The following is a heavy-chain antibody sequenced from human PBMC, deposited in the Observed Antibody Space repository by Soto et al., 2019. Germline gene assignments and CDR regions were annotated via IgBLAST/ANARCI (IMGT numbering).Heavy chain of an antibody. V-gene: IGHV3-21*01. J-gene: IGHJ6*02. CDR1: VFTFSGYS. CDR3: ARDIPDLWSGAYYYYYYGMDV. CDR2: ISSSSSYI. D-gene: IGHD3-3*01. Sequence: WGSLRLSCSASVFTFSGYSMNWVRQAPGKGLEWVSSISSSSSYIYYADSVKGRFTISRANAKNSLYLQMNSLRAEDTAAYYCARDIPDLWSGAYYYYYYGMDVWGQGTTVTVSS.